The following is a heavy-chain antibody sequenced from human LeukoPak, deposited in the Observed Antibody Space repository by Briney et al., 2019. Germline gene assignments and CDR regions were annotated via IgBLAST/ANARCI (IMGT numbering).Heavy chain of an antibody. CDR1: GYTFTSYY. Sequence: GASVKVSCKASGYTFTSYYMHWVRQAPGQRLEWMGWINAGNGNTKYSQKFQGRVTITRDTSASTAYMELSSLRSEDTAVYYCARDSGSSGYLGYGMDVWGQGTTVTVSS. D-gene: IGHD3-22*01. CDR3: ARDSGSSGYLGYGMDV. V-gene: IGHV1-3*01. CDR2: INAGNGNT. J-gene: IGHJ6*02.